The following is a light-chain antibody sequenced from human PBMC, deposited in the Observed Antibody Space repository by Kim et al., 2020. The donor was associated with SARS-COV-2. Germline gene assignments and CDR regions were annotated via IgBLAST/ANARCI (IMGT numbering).Light chain of an antibody. CDR2: DVA. CDR3: SSYTSSNTII. CDR1: SSDLGGYNY. J-gene: IGLJ2*01. V-gene: IGLV2-14*03. Sequence: QSALTQPASVSGSPGQSITISCTGTSSDLGGYNYVSWYQQHPGTAPKLMIFDVANRPSGVSNRFSGSKSGNTASLTISGLRAEDEADYYCSSYTSSNTIIFGGGTQLTDL.